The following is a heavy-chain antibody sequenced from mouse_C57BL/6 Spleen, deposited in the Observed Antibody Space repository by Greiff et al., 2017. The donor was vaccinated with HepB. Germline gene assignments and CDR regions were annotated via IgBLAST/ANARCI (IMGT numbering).Heavy chain of an antibody. CDR1: GFTFSDYY. CDR2: INYDGSST. Sequence: EVKLVESEGGLVQPGSSMKLSCTASGFTFSDYYMAWVRQVPEKGLEWVANINYDGSSTYYLDSLKSRFIISRDNAKNILYLQMSSLKSEDTATYYCAREGGGYYDYDVAMDYWGQGTSVTVSS. J-gene: IGHJ4*01. D-gene: IGHD2-4*01. CDR3: AREGGGYYDYDVAMDY. V-gene: IGHV5-16*01.